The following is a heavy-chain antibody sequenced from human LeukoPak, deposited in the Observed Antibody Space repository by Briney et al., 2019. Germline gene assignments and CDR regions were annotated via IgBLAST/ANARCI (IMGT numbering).Heavy chain of an antibody. V-gene: IGHV1-3*01. CDR3: ARDRPPRPLPHYNWFDP. J-gene: IGHJ5*02. Sequence: ASVKVSCKASGYTFASYAMHWVRQAPGQGIEWMGWISSGNGNPKYSQKFQGRVTITRDTSASTAYMALSSLRSEDTAVYYCARDRPPRPLPHYNWFDPWCQGTLVTVSS. CDR2: ISSGNGNP. D-gene: IGHD2-15*01. CDR1: GYTFASYA.